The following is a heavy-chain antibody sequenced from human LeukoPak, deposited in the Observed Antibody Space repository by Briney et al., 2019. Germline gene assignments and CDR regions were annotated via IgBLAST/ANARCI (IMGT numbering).Heavy chain of an antibody. CDR1: GGSFSGYY. D-gene: IGHD3-3*01. CDR2: INHSGST. V-gene: IGHV4-34*01. CDR3: ARLGAGPTYYDFWSGYSSFYFDY. Sequence: SETLSLTCAVYGGSFSGYYWSWIRQSPGKGLEWIGEINHSGSTNYNPSLKSRVTISIDTSKNQFSLKLSSVTAADTAVYYCARLGAGPTYYDFWSGYSSFYFDYWGQGTLVTVSS. J-gene: IGHJ4*02.